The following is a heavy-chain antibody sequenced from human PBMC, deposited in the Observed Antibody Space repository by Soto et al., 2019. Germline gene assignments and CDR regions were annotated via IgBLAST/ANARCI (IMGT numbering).Heavy chain of an antibody. CDR3: ARAATTTAPNFDY. CDR2: INHSGST. Sequence: QVQLQQWGAGLLKPSETLSLTCAVYGGSFSGYYWSWIRQPPGKGLEWIGEINHSGSTNYNPSLKSRVTISVDTSKNQFSLKLSSVTAADTAVYYCARAATTTAPNFDYWGQGTLVTVSS. J-gene: IGHJ4*02. V-gene: IGHV4-34*01. D-gene: IGHD4-17*01. CDR1: GGSFSGYY.